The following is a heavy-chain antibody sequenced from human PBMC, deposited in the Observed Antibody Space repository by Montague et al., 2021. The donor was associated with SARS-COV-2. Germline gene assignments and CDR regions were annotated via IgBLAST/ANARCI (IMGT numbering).Heavy chain of an antibody. D-gene: IGHD3-10*01. CDR2: ISYSGRT. CDR1: GGSVSSSPYY. Sequence: SETLSLTCTVSGGSVSSSPYYWCWIRQPPGRGLEWVGSISYSGRTYFSPSLKSRLTISVDSSENQFSLRLSSVTAADTAVYYCASSYYYGSGTYVYNYYMDVWGKGTTVTVSS. V-gene: IGHV4-39*01. CDR3: ASSYYYGSGTYVYNYYMDV. J-gene: IGHJ6*03.